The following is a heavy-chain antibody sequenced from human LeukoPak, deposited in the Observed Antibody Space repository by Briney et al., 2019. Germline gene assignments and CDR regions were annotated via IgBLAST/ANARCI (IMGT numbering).Heavy chain of an antibody. D-gene: IGHD3-10*01. CDR2: ISSSSSTI. J-gene: IGHJ5*02. CDR1: GFTFSSYS. Sequence: PGGSLRLSCAASGFTFSSYSMNWVRQAPGKGLEWVSYISSSSSTIYYADSVKGRFTISRDNAKNSLYLQMNSLRAEDTAVYYCARDPITMVRGVILHNWFDPWGQGTLVTVSS. V-gene: IGHV3-48*01. CDR3: ARDPITMVRGVILHNWFDP.